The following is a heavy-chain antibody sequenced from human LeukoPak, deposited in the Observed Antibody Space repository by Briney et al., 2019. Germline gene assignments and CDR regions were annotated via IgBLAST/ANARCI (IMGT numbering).Heavy chain of an antibody. CDR2: VRYDGSDK. Sequence: PGGSLRLSCAASGFTFSSYGMHWVRQAPGKGLEWVAVVRYDGSDKYYADSVKGRFTISRDNSKNTLYLQMNSLRAEDTALYYCAKTGGRDGYGFDSWGQGTLVTVSP. D-gene: IGHD5-24*01. CDR3: AKTGGRDGYGFDS. CDR1: GFTFSSYG. V-gene: IGHV3-30*02. J-gene: IGHJ4*02.